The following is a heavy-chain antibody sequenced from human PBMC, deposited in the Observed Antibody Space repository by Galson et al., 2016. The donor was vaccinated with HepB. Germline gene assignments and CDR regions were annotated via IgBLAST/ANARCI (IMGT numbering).Heavy chain of an antibody. V-gene: IGHV3-30*04. D-gene: IGHD1-1*01. CDR2: VSNDGGGT. Sequence: SLRLSCAASGFDFDFFAIHWVRQVPGKTLEWVAVVSNDGGGTHYAASVRGRFIISRDNSKHSVSLQMNSLRPEDGGICYCAKDRDWNSYYFDYWGQGAVVAVSS. J-gene: IGHJ4*02. CDR1: GFDFDFFA. CDR3: AKDRDWNSYYFDY.